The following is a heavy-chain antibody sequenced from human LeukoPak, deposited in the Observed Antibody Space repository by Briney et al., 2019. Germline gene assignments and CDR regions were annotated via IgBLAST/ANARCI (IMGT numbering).Heavy chain of an antibody. J-gene: IGHJ5*02. V-gene: IGHV1-2*02. D-gene: IGHD3-22*01. CDR1: GYTFTGYY. Sequence: ASVKVSCKASGYTFTGYYMHWVRQAPGQGLEWMGWINPNSGGTNYAQKFQGRVTMTRDTSISTAYMELSRLRSDDTAVYYCARAKFDSSGYNWFDPWGQGTLVTVSS. CDR2: INPNSGGT. CDR3: ARAKFDSSGYNWFDP.